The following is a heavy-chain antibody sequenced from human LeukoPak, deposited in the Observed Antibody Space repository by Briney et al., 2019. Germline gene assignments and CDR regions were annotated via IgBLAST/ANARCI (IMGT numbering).Heavy chain of an antibody. CDR1: GVTLSSYA. V-gene: IGHV3-23*01. J-gene: IGHJ3*02. D-gene: IGHD3-22*01. CDR3: AKSLDGSGHYAFDI. Sequence: GGSLRLSCAASGVTLSSYAMSWARQAPGKGLEWVSGISSSGSGGNTYYADSVKGRFTIPRDNSKNTLYLRRSSLRVEDTAVYYCAKSLDGSGHYAFDIWGHGTMVTVSA. CDR2: ISSSGSGGNT.